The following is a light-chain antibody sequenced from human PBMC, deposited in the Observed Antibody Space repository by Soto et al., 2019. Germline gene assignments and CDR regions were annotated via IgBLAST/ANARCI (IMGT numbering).Light chain of an antibody. J-gene: IGLJ1*01. V-gene: IGLV1-40*01. Sequence: QSALTQPASVSGSPGQSITISCPGSSSNIGANNDVHWYQQLPGTAPKLLIYDNTNRPSGVPGRFSGSKSGTSASLAITGLQAEDEADYYCQSYDTSLRGYVFGTGTKLTVL. CDR2: DNT. CDR3: QSYDTSLRGYV. CDR1: SSNIGANND.